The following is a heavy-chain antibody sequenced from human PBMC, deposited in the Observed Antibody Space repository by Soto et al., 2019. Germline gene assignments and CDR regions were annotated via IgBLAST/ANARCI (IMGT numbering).Heavy chain of an antibody. CDR1: GYTFATYT. D-gene: IGHD2-21*01. CDR3: ARDGLPGEGIALDY. Sequence: QVPLVQSGAEMKKPGASVKVSCKASGYTFATYTLFWVRQAPGQRLEWMGWINTANGGTKYLQIFQGRVILTMDTSASTAYLELGGLISEDTALYYCARDGLPGEGIALDYWGQGSLVTVSS. J-gene: IGHJ4*02. CDR2: INTANGGT. V-gene: IGHV1-3*04.